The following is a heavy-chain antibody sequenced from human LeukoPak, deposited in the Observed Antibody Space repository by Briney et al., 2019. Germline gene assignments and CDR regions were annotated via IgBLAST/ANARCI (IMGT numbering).Heavy chain of an antibody. Sequence: PGGSLSPSCAASGLPLSTYMVNWVRQAPGKGLEWVSYINSNSRTIYYADSVKGRFTVSRDNAKNSLYLQMNSLRDEDTAVYYSARDPTISGSWSDPWGQGTLVTVSS. CDR3: ARDPTISGSWSDP. CDR1: GLPLSTYM. CDR2: INSNSRTI. V-gene: IGHV3-48*02. D-gene: IGHD1-26*01. J-gene: IGHJ5*02.